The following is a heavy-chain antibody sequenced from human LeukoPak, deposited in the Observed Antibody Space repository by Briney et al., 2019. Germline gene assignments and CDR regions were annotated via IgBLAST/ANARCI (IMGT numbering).Heavy chain of an antibody. D-gene: IGHD6-13*01. CDR3: ARDRSSSWYGDYYGMDV. CDR2: INSSSSYI. CDR1: GFTFSSYS. V-gene: IGHV3-21*01. J-gene: IGHJ6*02. Sequence: GWSLTLSRAASGFTFSSYSMNWLGQAPGKGLDWVSSINSSSSYIYYADSVKGRFTIYRDNAKNSLYLQMNSLRAEDTAVYYCARDRSSSWYGDYYGMDVWGQGTTVTVSS.